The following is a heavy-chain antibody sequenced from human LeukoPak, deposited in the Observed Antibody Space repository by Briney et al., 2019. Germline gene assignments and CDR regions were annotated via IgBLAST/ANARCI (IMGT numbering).Heavy chain of an antibody. CDR3: AKDLYSSSWYDWFDP. D-gene: IGHD6-13*01. CDR1: GFTFSNAW. CDR2: ISGSGGST. J-gene: IGHJ5*02. V-gene: IGHV3-23*01. Sequence: PGGSLRLSCAASGFTFSNAWMSWVRQAPGKGLEWVSAISGSGGSTYYADSVKGRFTISRDNSKNTLYLQMNSLRAEDTAVYYCAKDLYSSSWYDWFDPWGQGTLVTVSS.